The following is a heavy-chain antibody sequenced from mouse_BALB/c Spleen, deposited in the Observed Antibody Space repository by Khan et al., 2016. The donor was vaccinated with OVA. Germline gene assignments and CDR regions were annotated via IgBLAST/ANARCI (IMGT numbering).Heavy chain of an antibody. Sequence: VQLQQSGPELMKPGTSVKISCKASGYSFTTYYIHWVMQSHGKSLEWIGYIDPFSGGATYNQKFKGTATLTVDKSSSTAYLHLSNLTSEDSAVYYCTRHGFVAWFTYWGQGTLVTVSA. V-gene: IGHV1S135*01. CDR1: GYSFTTYY. CDR3: TRHGFVAWFTY. CDR2: IDPFSGGA. J-gene: IGHJ3*01. D-gene: IGHD2-2*01.